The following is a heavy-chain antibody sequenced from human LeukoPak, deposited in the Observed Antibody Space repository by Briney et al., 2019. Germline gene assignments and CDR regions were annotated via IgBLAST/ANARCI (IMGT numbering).Heavy chain of an antibody. Sequence: GGSLRLSCAASGFSFSSYAMSWVRQAPGKGLEWVSGISGSDGSTYYADSVKGRFTISRDNSKNTLYLQMNSLRAEDMAVYYCAKAKYYYDSSGPFDYWGQGTLVTVSS. CDR2: ISGSDGST. CDR1: GFSFSSYA. CDR3: AKAKYYYDSSGPFDY. D-gene: IGHD3-22*01. J-gene: IGHJ4*02. V-gene: IGHV3-23*01.